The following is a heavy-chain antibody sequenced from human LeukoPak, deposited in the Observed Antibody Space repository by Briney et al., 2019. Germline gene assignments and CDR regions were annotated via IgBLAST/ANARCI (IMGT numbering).Heavy chain of an antibody. D-gene: IGHD5-24*01. CDR3: AKDSGHDGYAFDI. V-gene: IGHV3-30*02. J-gene: IGHJ3*02. CDR1: RFTFSRNN. CDR2: IQYDGKNE. Sequence: GGSLRLSCAASRFTFSRNNMHWVRQAPGKGLEWVAFIQYDGKNEYYADSVKGRFTISKDNSKNTLYLQMNSLKAEDTAVYHCAKDSGHDGYAFDIWGPGTMVTVSS.